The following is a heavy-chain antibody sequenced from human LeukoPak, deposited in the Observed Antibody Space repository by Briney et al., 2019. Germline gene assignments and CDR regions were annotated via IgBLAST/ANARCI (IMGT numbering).Heavy chain of an antibody. J-gene: IGHJ5*02. Sequence: SETLSLTCTVSGGSISSYYWSWIRQPPGKGLEWIGYIYYSGSGSTNYNPSLKSRVTISVDTSKNQFSLKLSSVTAADTAVYYCARGHWDIVLNWFDPWGQGTLVTVSS. CDR1: GGSISSYY. D-gene: IGHD2-8*01. CDR3: ARGHWDIVLNWFDP. CDR2: IYYSGSGST. V-gene: IGHV4-59*01.